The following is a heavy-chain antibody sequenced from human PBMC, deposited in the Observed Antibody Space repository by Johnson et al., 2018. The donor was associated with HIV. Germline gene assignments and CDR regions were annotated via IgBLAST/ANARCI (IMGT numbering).Heavy chain of an antibody. V-gene: IGHV3-23*04. CDR1: GFVFSNYA. Sequence: MMLVESGGGLVQPGGSLRLSCAASGFVFSNYAMSWVRQAPGKGLEWVSGISGGGGTTYYADSVKGRFTISRDNSKNTLYVQMNSLRPEETSVYYCAKERIWGDRWGLSAFDVWGQGTMVTLSS. D-gene: IGHD3-16*01. J-gene: IGHJ3*01. CDR3: AKERIWGDRWGLSAFDV. CDR2: ISGGGGTT.